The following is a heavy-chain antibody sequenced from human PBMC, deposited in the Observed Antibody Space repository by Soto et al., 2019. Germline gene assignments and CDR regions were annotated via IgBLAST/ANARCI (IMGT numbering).Heavy chain of an antibody. Sequence: EVHLLDSGGGLIQPGGSLRLSCAASGFTFRNFAMNWVRQAPGKGLEWVSGISVSGGTTYYADSVRGRFTVSRDNSKNSVFLQMNSLRAEDTAVYFCAKGMYYYDSSGYRLFDYWGQRTLVTVSS. CDR1: GFTFRNFA. J-gene: IGHJ4*02. CDR2: ISVSGGTT. CDR3: AKGMYYYDSSGYRLFDY. D-gene: IGHD3-22*01. V-gene: IGHV3-23*01.